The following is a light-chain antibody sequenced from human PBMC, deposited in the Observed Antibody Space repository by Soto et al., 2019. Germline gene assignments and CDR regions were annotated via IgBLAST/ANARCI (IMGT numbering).Light chain of an antibody. CDR3: AAWDDSLNGFL. CDR2: SNN. V-gene: IGLV1-44*01. Sequence: QSVLTQPPSASGTPGQRVTISCSGSSSNIGSNTVNWYQQLPGTAPKLRIYSNNQRPSGVPDRFSGSKSGTSASLAISGLQSEDEADYYCAAWDDSLNGFLFGGGTKLTVL. J-gene: IGLJ3*02. CDR1: SSNIGSNT.